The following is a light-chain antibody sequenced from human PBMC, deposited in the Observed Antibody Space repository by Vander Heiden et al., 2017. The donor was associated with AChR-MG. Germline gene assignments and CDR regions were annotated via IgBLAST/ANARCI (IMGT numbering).Light chain of an antibody. CDR3: QTYDSVVKGWV. Sequence: QSILTQPPTVSRAPGQRVRIPCTGRDSNIAATYDVRWYQQTPGTAPVLLIYGNKIRPSGVPARFSASKSGTSASLAITGVQTEDEADYYCQTYDSVVKGWVFGGGTKLTVL. CDR2: GNK. CDR1: DSNIAATYD. J-gene: IGLJ3*02. V-gene: IGLV1-40*01.